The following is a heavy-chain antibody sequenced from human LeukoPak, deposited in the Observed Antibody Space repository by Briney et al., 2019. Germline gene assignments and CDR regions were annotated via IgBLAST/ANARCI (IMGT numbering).Heavy chain of an antibody. Sequence: GASVKVSCKASGGTFSSYAISWVRQAPGQGLEWMGGIIPIFDTANYAQKFQGRVTITADESTSTAYMELSSLRSEDTAVYYCARALYNWNPINWFDPWGQGTLVTVSS. J-gene: IGHJ5*02. V-gene: IGHV1-69*13. D-gene: IGHD1-20*01. CDR3: ARALYNWNPINWFDP. CDR2: IIPIFDTA. CDR1: GGTFSSYA.